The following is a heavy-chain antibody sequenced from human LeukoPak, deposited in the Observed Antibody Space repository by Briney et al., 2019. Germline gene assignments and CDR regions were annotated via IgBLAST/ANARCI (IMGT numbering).Heavy chain of an antibody. V-gene: IGHV3-7*01. CDR2: IKEDGSIQ. D-gene: IGHD6-19*01. Sequence: PGGSLRLCCVASGFTFSSYWMTWVRQAPGKGLEWLANIKEDGSIQYYLDSVRGRFTISRDNAKTSVYLQLNSLRADDTAVYYCARDVWTGVAVSDYWGQGTLVTVSS. CDR1: GFTFSSYW. CDR3: ARDVWTGVAVSDY. J-gene: IGHJ4*02.